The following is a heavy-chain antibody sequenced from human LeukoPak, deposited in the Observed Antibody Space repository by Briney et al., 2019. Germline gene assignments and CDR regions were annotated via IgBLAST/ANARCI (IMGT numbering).Heavy chain of an antibody. CDR2: INPSGGST. J-gene: IGHJ6*03. D-gene: IGHD2-2*02. CDR1: GYTFTSYY. Sequence: VASVKVSCKASGYTFTSYYMHWVRQAPGQGLEWMGIINPSGGSTSYAQKFQGRVTMTRDTSTSTVYMELSSLRSEDTAVYYCARSDRCSSTSCYTAYYYYMDVWGKGTTVTVSS. V-gene: IGHV1-46*03. CDR3: ARSDRCSSTSCYTAYYYYMDV.